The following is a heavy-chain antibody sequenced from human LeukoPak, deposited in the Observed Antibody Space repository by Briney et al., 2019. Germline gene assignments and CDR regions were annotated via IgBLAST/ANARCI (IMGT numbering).Heavy chain of an antibody. Sequence: GGSLRLSCAAPGFSFGTYGMSWVRQAPGKGLEWVSAISGSGGSTYYADSVKGRFTISRDNSKNTLYLQMNSLRAEDTAVYYCARVYYDFWSGYYRYYFDYWGQGTLVTVSS. CDR2: ISGSGGST. V-gene: IGHV3-23*01. CDR1: GFSFGTYG. CDR3: ARVYYDFWSGYYRYYFDY. J-gene: IGHJ4*02. D-gene: IGHD3-3*01.